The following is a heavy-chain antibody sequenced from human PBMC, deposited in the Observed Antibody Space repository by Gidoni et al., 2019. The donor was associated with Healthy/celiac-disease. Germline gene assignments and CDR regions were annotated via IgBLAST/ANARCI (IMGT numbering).Heavy chain of an antibody. V-gene: IGHV3-23*01. D-gene: IGHD2-21*02. Sequence: EVQLLESGGGLVQPGGSLRLSCAASGFIFSSYAMSWVRQAPGKGLEWVSAISGSGGSTYYADSVKGRFTISRDNSKNTLYLQMNSLRAEDTAVYYCAKDIVVVTAEFDYWGQGTLVTVSS. J-gene: IGHJ4*02. CDR1: GFIFSSYA. CDR2: ISGSGGST. CDR3: AKDIVVVTAEFDY.